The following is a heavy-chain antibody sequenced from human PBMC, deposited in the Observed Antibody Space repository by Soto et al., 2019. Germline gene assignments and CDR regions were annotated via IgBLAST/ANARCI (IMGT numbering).Heavy chain of an antibody. CDR3: ARGSSSWLASNYFDY. V-gene: IGHV1-3*01. D-gene: IGHD6-13*01. CDR2: INAGNGNT. J-gene: IGHJ4*02. CDR1: GYTFTSYA. Sequence: ASVRGSCKASGYTFTSYAMHWVRQAPGQRLEWMGWINAGNGNTKYSQKFQGRVTITRDTSASTAYMELSSLRSEDTAVYYCARGSSSWLASNYFDYWGQGTLVTVSS.